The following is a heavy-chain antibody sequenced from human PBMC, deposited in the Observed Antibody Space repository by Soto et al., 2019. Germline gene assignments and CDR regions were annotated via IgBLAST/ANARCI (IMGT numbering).Heavy chain of an antibody. V-gene: IGHV1-24*01. CDR1: GYTLTELS. CDR2: FDPEDGET. CDR3: ATVGYDSSGYPAN. D-gene: IGHD3-22*01. Sequence: ASVKVSCKVSGYTLTELSMHWVRQAPGKGLEWMGGFDPEDGETIYAQKFQGRVTMTEDTSTDTAYMELSSLRSEDTAVYYCATVGYDSSGYPANWCQATLLTVSS. J-gene: IGHJ4*02.